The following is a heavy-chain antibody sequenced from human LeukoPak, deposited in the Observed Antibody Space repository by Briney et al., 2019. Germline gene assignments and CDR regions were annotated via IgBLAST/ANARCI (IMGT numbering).Heavy chain of an antibody. CDR2: ISSNGGST. J-gene: IGHJ6*03. V-gene: IGHV3-64*01. CDR1: GFTFSSYA. D-gene: IGHD2-2*02. CDR3: ARDAEYCSSISCYKDYYYYMDV. Sequence: GGSLRLSCAASGFTFSSYAMHWVRQAPGKGLEYVSAISSNGGSTYYANSVKGRFTISRDNSKNTLYLQMGSLRAEDMAVYYCARDAEYCSSISCYKDYYYYMDVWGKGTTVTVSS.